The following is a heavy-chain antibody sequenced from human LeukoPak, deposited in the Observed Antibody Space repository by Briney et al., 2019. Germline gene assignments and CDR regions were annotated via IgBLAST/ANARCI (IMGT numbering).Heavy chain of an antibody. CDR1: GFTFSSYW. Sequence: GGSLRLSCAASGFTFSSYWMSWVRQAPGKGLEWVSYISSSGSTIYYADSVKGRFTISRDNAKNSLYLQMNSLRAEDTAVYYCAELGITMIGGVWGKGTTVTIPS. D-gene: IGHD3-10*02. V-gene: IGHV3-48*04. CDR2: ISSSGSTI. CDR3: AELGITMIGGV. J-gene: IGHJ6*04.